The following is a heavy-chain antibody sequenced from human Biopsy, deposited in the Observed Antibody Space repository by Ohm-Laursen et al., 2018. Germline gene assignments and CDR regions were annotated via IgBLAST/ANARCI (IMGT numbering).Heavy chain of an antibody. CDR2: IYSSGRT. CDR1: GGSISDYF. Sequence: SDTLSLTCTVSGGSISDYFWSWIRQPADKGLDYIGRIYSSGRTFYNPSLKSRVTMSVATSDNQFSLKLSSVTAADTAVYFCARDAYGDYDTYY. J-gene: IGHJ6*03. V-gene: IGHV4-4*07. D-gene: IGHD4-17*01. CDR3: ARDAYGDYDTYY.